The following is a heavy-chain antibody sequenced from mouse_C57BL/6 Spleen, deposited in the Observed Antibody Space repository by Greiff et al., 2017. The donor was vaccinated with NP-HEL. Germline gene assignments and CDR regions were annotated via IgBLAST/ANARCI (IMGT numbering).Heavy chain of an antibody. CDR2: IDPSDSYT. CDR3: ARHYYGEYYFDY. V-gene: IGHV1-50*01. J-gene: IGHJ2*01. Sequence: VQLQQPGAELVKPGASVKLSCKASGYTFTSYWMQWVKQRPGQGLEWIGEIDPSDSYTNYNQKFKGKATLTVDTSSSTAYMQRSSLTSEDSAVYYCARHYYGEYYFDYWGQGTTLTVSS. D-gene: IGHD1-2*01. CDR1: GYTFTSYW.